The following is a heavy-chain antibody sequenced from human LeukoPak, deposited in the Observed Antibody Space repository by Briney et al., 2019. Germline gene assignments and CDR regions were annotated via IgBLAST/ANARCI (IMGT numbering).Heavy chain of an antibody. V-gene: IGHV3-30*18. CDR2: ISYDGSNK. CDR3: AKDNLYDAFDI. Sequence: GGSLRLSCAASGFTFSSYGMHWVRQAPGKGLEWVAVISYDGSNKYYADSVKGRFTISRGNSKNTLYLQMNSLRAEDTAVYYCAKDNLYDAFDIWGQGTMVTVSS. J-gene: IGHJ3*02. D-gene: IGHD1-14*01. CDR1: GFTFSSYG.